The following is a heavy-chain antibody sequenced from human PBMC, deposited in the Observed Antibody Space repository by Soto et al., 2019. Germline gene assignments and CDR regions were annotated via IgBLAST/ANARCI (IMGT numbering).Heavy chain of an antibody. J-gene: IGHJ5*02. CDR1: GGSMSSVGYY. D-gene: IGHD4-4*01. Sequence: SETLSLTCTVSGGSMSSVGYYWSWIRQHPGKGLEWIGYIYYSWSTHYNPSPKSRVTISVDTSKHQFSLKLSSVTAADTAVYSCARGARPNYFDPCGRGTLVTVSS. CDR3: ARGARPNYFDP. CDR2: IYYSWST. V-gene: IGHV4-31*03.